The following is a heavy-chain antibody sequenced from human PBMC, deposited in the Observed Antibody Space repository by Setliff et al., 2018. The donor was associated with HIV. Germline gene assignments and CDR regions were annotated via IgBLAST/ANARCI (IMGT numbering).Heavy chain of an antibody. CDR3: ARGHDNKYYYFYYMDV. J-gene: IGHJ6*03. D-gene: IGHD3-9*01. V-gene: IGHV4-4*07. Sequence: SETLSLTCTVSRDSINGHWWSWIRQPAGKGLEWIGHIHTSGSTKYNPSLKSRVTISADTSKNQFSLKLSSVTAADTAVYYCARGHDNKYYYFYYMDVWGKGTTVTVSS. CDR2: IHTSGST. CDR1: RDSINGHW.